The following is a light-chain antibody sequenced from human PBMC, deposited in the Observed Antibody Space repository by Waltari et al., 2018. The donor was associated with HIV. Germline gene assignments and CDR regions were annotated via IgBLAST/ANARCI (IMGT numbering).Light chain of an antibody. Sequence: SHELTQPPSVSVSPGQTAIITCSGDKLGDNFASWYQQRPGQSPVFVIYQDAKRPSGIPERFSGSNSGNTATLTISGTQPMDEGNYYCQGWDSSTPIFGGGTNLTVL. CDR1: KLGDNF. J-gene: IGLJ2*01. CDR2: QDA. CDR3: QGWDSSTPI. V-gene: IGLV3-1*01.